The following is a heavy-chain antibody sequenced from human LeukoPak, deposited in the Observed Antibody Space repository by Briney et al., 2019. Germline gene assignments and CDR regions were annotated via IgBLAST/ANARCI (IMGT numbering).Heavy chain of an antibody. V-gene: IGHV3-23*01. D-gene: IGHD1-26*01. Sequence: GGSLRLSCAASGFTFSSYAMSWVRQAPGKGLEWVSAISGSGGSTYYADSVKGRFTISRDNSKNTLYLQMDSLRAEDTAVYYCAKDRALVGAPDYWGQGTLVTVSS. CDR3: AKDRALVGAPDY. CDR1: GFTFSSYA. J-gene: IGHJ4*02. CDR2: ISGSGGST.